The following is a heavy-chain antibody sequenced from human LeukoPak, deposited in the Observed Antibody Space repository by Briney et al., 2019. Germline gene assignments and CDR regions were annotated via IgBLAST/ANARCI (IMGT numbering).Heavy chain of an antibody. Sequence: GGSLRLSCAASGFTFSSYAMSWVRQAPGKGLEWVSAISGSGGSTYYAYAVKGRFTISRDNSKNTLYLQMNSLRAEDTAVYYCAKCLGSGSRPFDYWGQGTLVTVSS. CDR2: ISGSGGST. V-gene: IGHV3-23*01. CDR3: AKCLGSGSRPFDY. CDR1: GFTFSSYA. D-gene: IGHD3-10*01. J-gene: IGHJ4*02.